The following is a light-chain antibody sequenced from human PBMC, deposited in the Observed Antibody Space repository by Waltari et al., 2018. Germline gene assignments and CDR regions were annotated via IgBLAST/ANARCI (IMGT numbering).Light chain of an antibody. Sequence: CRASQSISSTYLAWYQQKPGQAPSLLSYAASSRATGIPDRFSGSGSGTDFTLTINRLEPEDFAVYYCQQSDTSSVTFGQGTRLEIK. CDR2: AAS. V-gene: IGKV3-20*01. CDR1: QSISSTY. J-gene: IGKJ5*01. CDR3: QQSDTSSVT.